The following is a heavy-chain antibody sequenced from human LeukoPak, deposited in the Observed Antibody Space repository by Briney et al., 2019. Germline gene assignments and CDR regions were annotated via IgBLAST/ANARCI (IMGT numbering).Heavy chain of an antibody. V-gene: IGHV1-69-2*01. CDR2: VDPEDCKT. Sequence: ASVKLSCKVSGYTFTDYYMHCVQQAPGKPAEWMGLVDPEDCKTIYPDNFQGRVTITADTSTDTAYMELSSLRSEATAVYYCATVSPRYSSSRYNWFDPWGQGPLVTVSS. CDR3: ATVSPRYSSSRYNWFDP. CDR1: GYTFTDYY. J-gene: IGHJ5*02. D-gene: IGHD6-6*01.